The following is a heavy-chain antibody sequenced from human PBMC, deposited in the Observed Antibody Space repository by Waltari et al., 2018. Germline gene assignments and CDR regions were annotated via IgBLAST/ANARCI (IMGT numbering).Heavy chain of an antibody. D-gene: IGHD1-26*01. CDR1: GFTFSSYW. Sequence: EVQLVESGGGLVQPGGSLRLSCAASGFTFSSYWMHWVRQAPGKGLVLYQRIKRERRSRSYTDSLKGRFTISRDTAKNTLDLQLSSLRAEDTAVYYCARDIREPVGQIPPWYFDLWCRGTLVTVSS. CDR3: ARDIREPVGQIPPWYFDL. V-gene: IGHV3-74*01. J-gene: IGHJ2*01. CDR2: IKRERRSR.